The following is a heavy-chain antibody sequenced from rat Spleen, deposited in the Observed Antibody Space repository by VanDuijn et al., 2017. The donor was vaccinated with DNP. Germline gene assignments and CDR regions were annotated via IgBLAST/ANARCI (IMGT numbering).Heavy chain of an antibody. CDR2: ISYDGRNT. J-gene: IGHJ3*01. V-gene: IGHV5-22*01. CDR1: GFTFSDYY. D-gene: IGHD1-1*01. CDR3: ARPMDYYSGGFAY. Sequence: EVQLVESGGGLAQPGRSLKLSCAASGFTFSDYYMAWVRQAPTKGLEWVAYISYDGRNTYYGDSVKGRFTISRHNAKSTLYLQMNSLRSEDVATYYCARPMDYYSGGFAYWGQGTLVTVSS.